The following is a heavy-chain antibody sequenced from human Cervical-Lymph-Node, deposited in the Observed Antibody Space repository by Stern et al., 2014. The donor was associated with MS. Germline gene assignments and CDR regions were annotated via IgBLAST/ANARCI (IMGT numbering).Heavy chain of an antibody. CDR1: GFSLSNARMG. Sequence: QVTLRESGPVLVKPTETLTLTCTVSGFSLSNARMGVSWIRQPPGKALEWLAQLFSNDEKSYSPSLKSRLTISKDTSKSQVVLTMTNMDPVDTATYYCARIRFLEWSDQYWYFDLWGRGTLVTVSS. CDR2: LFSNDEK. CDR3: ARIRFLEWSDQYWYFDL. V-gene: IGHV2-26*01. D-gene: IGHD3-3*01. J-gene: IGHJ2*01.